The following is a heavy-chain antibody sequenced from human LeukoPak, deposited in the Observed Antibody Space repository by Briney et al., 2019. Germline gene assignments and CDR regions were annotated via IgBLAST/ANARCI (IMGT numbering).Heavy chain of an antibody. Sequence: GESLQIPCKGSGSIFTSYWISWVRQMPGKGLEWMGRIDPSDSYTNYSPSFQGHVTISADKSISTAYLQWSSLKASDTAMYYCARRFGFGELIDYWGQGTLVTVSS. V-gene: IGHV5-10-1*01. CDR1: GSIFTSYW. J-gene: IGHJ4*02. D-gene: IGHD3-10*01. CDR3: ARRFGFGELIDY. CDR2: IDPSDSYT.